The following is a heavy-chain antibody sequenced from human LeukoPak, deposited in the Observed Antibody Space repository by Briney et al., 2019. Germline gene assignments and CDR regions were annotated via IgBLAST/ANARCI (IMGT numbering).Heavy chain of an antibody. V-gene: IGHV1-69*13. J-gene: IGHJ4*02. CDR3: ASRGNDYGGNSGLDY. CDR2: IIPIFGTA. Sequence: VASVKVSCKASGGTFSSYAISWVRQAPGQGLEWMGGIIPIFGTANYAQKFQGRVTITADESTSTAYMELSSLRSEDTAVYYCASRGNDYGGNSGLDYWGQGTLVTVSS. D-gene: IGHD4-23*01. CDR1: GGTFSSYA.